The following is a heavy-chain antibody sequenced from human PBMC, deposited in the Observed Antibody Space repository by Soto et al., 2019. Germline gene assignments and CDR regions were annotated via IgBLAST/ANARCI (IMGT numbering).Heavy chain of an antibody. V-gene: IGHV3-30-3*01. CDR1: GFTFSSYA. CDR3: ARARINYYDSSGYYYYYGMDV. CDR2: ISYDGSNK. J-gene: IGHJ6*02. Sequence: GGSLRLSCAASGFTFSSYAMHWVRQAPGKGLEWVAVISYDGSNKYYADSVKGRFTISRDNSKNTLYLQMNSLRAEDTAVYYCARARINYYDSSGYYYYYGMDVWGQGTTVTVSS. D-gene: IGHD3-22*01.